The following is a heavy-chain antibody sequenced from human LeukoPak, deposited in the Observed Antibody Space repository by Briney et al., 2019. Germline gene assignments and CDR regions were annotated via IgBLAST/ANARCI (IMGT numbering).Heavy chain of an antibody. CDR1: GFTFSTYA. J-gene: IGHJ3*02. V-gene: IGHV3-23*01. Sequence: GGSLRLSCAASGFTFSTYAMTWVRQAPGKGLEWVSLISGTGGSTYYADSVKGRFTISRDNSKNTLYLQMNSLRAEDTAVYYCAKEWGSAFDIWGQGTMVTVSS. CDR2: ISGTGGST. CDR3: AKEWGSAFDI. D-gene: IGHD1-26*01.